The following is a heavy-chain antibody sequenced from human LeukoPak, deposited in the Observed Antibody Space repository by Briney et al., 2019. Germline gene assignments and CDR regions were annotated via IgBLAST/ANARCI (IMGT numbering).Heavy chain of an antibody. CDR2: IYYSGST. V-gene: IGHV4-39*01. D-gene: IGHD6-6*01. J-gene: IGHJ3*02. CDR3: ANEYSSSSVRDAFDI. Sequence: SETLSLTCTVSGGSISSSSYYWGWIRQPPGKGLEWIGSIYYSGSTYYNPSLKSRVTISVDTSKNQFSLKLSSVTAADTAVYYCANEYSSSSVRDAFDIWGQGTMVTVSS. CDR1: GGSISSSSYY.